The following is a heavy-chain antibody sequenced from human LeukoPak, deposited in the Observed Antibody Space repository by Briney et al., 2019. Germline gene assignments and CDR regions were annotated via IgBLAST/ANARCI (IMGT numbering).Heavy chain of an antibody. Sequence: PGGSLRLSCAASGFICSSYWMSWVRQAPGNGLEWVANIKQDGSEKYYVDSVKGRFSISRDNAKNSLYLQMNGLRAEDTAVYYCAREEYGDHLWWWGQGTPVTVSS. D-gene: IGHD4-17*01. CDR2: IKQDGSEK. CDR3: AREEYGDHLWW. V-gene: IGHV3-7*01. CDR1: GFICSSYW. J-gene: IGHJ4*02.